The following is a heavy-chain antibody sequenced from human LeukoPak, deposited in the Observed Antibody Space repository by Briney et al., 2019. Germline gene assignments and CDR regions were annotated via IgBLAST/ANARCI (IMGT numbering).Heavy chain of an antibody. Sequence: GRSLRLSCAASGFTFSSYGMHWVRQAPGKGLEWVAVISYDGSNKYYADSVKGRFTISRDNSKNTLYLQMNSLRAEDTAVYYCAKVGNYIGFDYWGQGTLVTVSS. J-gene: IGHJ4*02. D-gene: IGHD1-7*01. CDR3: AKVGNYIGFDY. V-gene: IGHV3-30*18. CDR2: ISYDGSNK. CDR1: GFTFSSYG.